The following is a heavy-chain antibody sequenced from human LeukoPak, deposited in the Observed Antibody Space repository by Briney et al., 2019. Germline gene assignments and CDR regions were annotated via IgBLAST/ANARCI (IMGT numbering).Heavy chain of an antibody. CDR3: ARMGSGLFDY. V-gene: IGHV4-34*12. CDR2: IVHSGSI. Sequence: SETLSLTCAVSGGSFSGYYWSCVRHPPGKGLEWIGEIVHSGSINYNPSITSRVTISVDTSKNHFSLELTSVTAADTAVYFCARMGSGLFDYWGQGTLVTVSS. CDR1: GGSFSGYY. D-gene: IGHD6-19*01. J-gene: IGHJ4*02.